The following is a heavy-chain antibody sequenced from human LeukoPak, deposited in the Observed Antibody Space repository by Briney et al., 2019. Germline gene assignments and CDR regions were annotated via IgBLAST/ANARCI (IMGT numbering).Heavy chain of an antibody. CDR3: ARDAPYYDSSGYYYVDY. D-gene: IGHD3-22*01. V-gene: IGHV3-21*01. CDR2: ISSCSSYI. CDR1: GFTFSSYS. J-gene: IGHJ4*02. Sequence: GGSLRLSCAASGFTFSSYSMNWVRQAPGKGLEWVSSISSCSSYIYYADSVKGRFTISRDNAKNSLYLQMNSLRAGDTAVYYCARDAPYYDSSGYYYVDYWGQGTLVTVSS.